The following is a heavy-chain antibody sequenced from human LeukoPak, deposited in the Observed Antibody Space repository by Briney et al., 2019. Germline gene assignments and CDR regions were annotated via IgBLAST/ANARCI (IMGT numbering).Heavy chain of an antibody. CDR3: AKDGTVLWFGELGGYFDY. CDR2: ISGSGGST. V-gene: IGHV3-23*01. D-gene: IGHD3-10*01. J-gene: IGHJ4*02. Sequence: GGSLRLSCAASGFTFSSYAMSWVRQAPGRGLEWVSAISGSGGSTYYADSVKGRFTISRDNSKNTLYLQMNSLRAEDTAVYYCAKDGTVLWFGELGGYFDYWGQGTLVTVSS. CDR1: GFTFSSYA.